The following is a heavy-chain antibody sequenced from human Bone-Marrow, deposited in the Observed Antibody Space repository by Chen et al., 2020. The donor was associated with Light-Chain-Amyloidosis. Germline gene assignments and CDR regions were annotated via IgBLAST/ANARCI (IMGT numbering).Heavy chain of an antibody. V-gene: IGHV1-69*04. Sequence: QVQLVQSGAEGKKPGSSVKVSCKASGGTFSSYAISWVRQAPGQGLEWMGRIIPILGIANYAQKFQGRVTITADKSTSTAYMELSSLRSEDTAVYYCARELYYDSSGYYFRWFDPWGQGTLVTVSS. CDR3: ARELYYDSSGYYFRWFDP. CDR2: IIPILGIA. CDR1: GGTFSSYA. J-gene: IGHJ5*02. D-gene: IGHD3-22*01.